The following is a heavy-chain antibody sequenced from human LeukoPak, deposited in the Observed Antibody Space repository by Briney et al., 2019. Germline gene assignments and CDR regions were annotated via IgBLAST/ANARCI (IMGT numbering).Heavy chain of an antibody. Sequence: AGGSLRLSCAASGFTFYDYAMHWVRQAPGKGLEWVSLISWDGGSTYYADSVKGRFTISRDNSKNSLYLQMNSLRAEDTALYYCAKEGDGYNLGRGFYFDYWGQGTLVTVSS. CDR3: AKEGDGYNLGRGFYFDY. CDR2: ISWDGGST. J-gene: IGHJ4*02. D-gene: IGHD5-24*01. V-gene: IGHV3-43D*03. CDR1: GFTFYDYA.